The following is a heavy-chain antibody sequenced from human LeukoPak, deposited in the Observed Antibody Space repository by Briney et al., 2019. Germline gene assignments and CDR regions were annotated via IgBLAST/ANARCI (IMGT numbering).Heavy chain of an antibody. CDR1: GYTFTSYD. Sequence: ASVKVSCKASGYTFTSYDINWVRQATGQGLEWVGWMNPISGNTGYAQKFQGRVTMTRNTSISTAYMELSSLRSEDTAVYYCARTIVVIPATKVWFDPWGQGTLVTVSS. D-gene: IGHD2-2*01. V-gene: IGHV1-8*01. CDR2: MNPISGNT. CDR3: ARTIVVIPATKVWFDP. J-gene: IGHJ5*02.